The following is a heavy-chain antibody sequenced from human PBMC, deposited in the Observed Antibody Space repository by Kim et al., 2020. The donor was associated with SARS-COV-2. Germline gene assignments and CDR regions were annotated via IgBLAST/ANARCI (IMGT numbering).Heavy chain of an antibody. CDR2: INHSGST. V-gene: IGHV4-34*01. CDR3: ARGGGLPAYRI. Sequence: SETLSLTCAVYGGSFSGYYWSWIRQPPGKGLEWIGEINHSGSTNYNPSLKSRVTISVDTSKNQFSLKLSSVTAADTAVYYCARGGGLPAYRIWGQGTLVTVSS. J-gene: IGHJ4*02. CDR1: GGSFSGYY. D-gene: IGHD2-15*01.